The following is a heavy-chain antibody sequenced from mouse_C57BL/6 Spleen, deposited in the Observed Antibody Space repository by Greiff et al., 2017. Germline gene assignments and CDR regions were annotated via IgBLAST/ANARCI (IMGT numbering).Heavy chain of an antibody. CDR1: GYTFTSYW. V-gene: IGHV1-64*01. J-gene: IGHJ2*01. Sequence: QVQLKQPGAELVKPGASVKLSCKASGYTFTSYWMHWVKQRPGQGLEWIGMIHPNSGSTNYNEKFKSKATLTVDKSSSTAYMQLSSLTSEDSAVYYCARSGLLRPPYFDYWGQGTTLTVSS. D-gene: IGHD1-2*01. CDR2: IHPNSGST. CDR3: ARSGLLRPPYFDY.